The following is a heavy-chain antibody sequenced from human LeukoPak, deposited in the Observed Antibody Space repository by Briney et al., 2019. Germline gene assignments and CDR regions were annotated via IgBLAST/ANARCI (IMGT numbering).Heavy chain of an antibody. CDR2: ISGYNGDT. CDR1: GYTFTSYG. V-gene: IGHV1-18*01. D-gene: IGHD3-22*01. CDR3: ASSNYYYDSSGYYAAEYFQH. J-gene: IGHJ1*01. Sequence: ASVKVSCKASGYTFTSYGISWVRQATGQGLEWMGWISGYNGDTNYAQKLQGRVTMTTDTSTSTAYMELRSLRSDDTAVYYCASSNYYYDSSGYYAAEYFQHWGQGTLVTVSS.